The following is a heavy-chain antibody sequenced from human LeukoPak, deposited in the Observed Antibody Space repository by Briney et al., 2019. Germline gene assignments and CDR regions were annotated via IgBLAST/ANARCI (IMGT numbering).Heavy chain of an antibody. CDR2: INAGNENT. J-gene: IGHJ4*02. V-gene: IGHV1-3*01. CDR3: ARGPLHTLGY. CDR1: GYTFSRYG. Sequence: ASVKVSCKASGYTFSRYGMHWVRQAPGQRLEWMGWINAGNENTKYSQKFQGRVTITRDTSASTAYMELSSLRSEDTAVYYCARGPLHTLGYWGQGTLVTVSS. D-gene: IGHD2-15*01.